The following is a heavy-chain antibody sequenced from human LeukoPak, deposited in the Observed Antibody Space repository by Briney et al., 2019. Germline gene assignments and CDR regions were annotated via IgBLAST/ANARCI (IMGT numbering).Heavy chain of an antibody. CDR2: IHYIGST. CDR3: ARGRVVGAD. Sequence: PSETLSLTCTVSGASINNNFYWSWIRQPPGKGLEWLGCIHYIGSTNYNPSLMSRVTISRDTSKNQFSLKLNSVTAADTAVYYCARGRVVGADWGQGTLVTVSS. J-gene: IGHJ4*02. D-gene: IGHD2-15*01. V-gene: IGHV4-59*01. CDR1: GASINNNFY.